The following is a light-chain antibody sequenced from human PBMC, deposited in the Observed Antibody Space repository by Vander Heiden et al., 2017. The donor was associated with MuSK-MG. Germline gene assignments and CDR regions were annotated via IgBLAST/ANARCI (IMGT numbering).Light chain of an antibody. V-gene: IGKV1-33*01. CDR3: QQDDDLPYT. J-gene: IGKJ2*01. CDR1: QDISNY. CDR2: DAS. Sequence: DIQMTQSPSSLSASVGDRISITCQASQDISNYLNWHQQKPGKAPKLLSYDASNLETGVPSRFNGSGSGTDFTFTISSLQPEDVATYWCQQDDDLPYTFGQGTKLEIK.